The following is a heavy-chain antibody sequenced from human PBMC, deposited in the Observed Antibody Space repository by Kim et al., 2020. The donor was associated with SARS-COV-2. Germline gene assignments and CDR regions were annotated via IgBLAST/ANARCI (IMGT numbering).Heavy chain of an antibody. D-gene: IGHD3-10*01. Sequence: THYHPSLKSRVTISVDKSKTQFSLRLSSVTAADTAVYYCARAARYGYFDYWGQGTLVTVSS. CDR2: T. CDR3: ARAARYGYFDY. J-gene: IGHJ4*02. V-gene: IGHV4-4*02.